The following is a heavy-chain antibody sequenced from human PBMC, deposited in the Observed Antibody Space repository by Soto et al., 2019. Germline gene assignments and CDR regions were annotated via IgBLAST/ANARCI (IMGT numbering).Heavy chain of an antibody. CDR3: AKAVEYFDWSFPFDY. Sequence: GGSLRLSCAASGFTFSSYAMSWVRQAPGKGLEWVSAISGSGGSTYYADSVKGRFTISRDNSKNTLYLQMNSLRAEDTAVYYCAKAVEYFDWSFPFDYWGQGTLVTVSS. D-gene: IGHD3-9*01. CDR1: GFTFSSYA. V-gene: IGHV3-23*01. J-gene: IGHJ4*02. CDR2: ISGSGGST.